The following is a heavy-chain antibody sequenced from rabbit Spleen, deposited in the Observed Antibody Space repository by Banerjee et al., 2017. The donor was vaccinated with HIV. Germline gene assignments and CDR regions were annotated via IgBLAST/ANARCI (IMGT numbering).Heavy chain of an antibody. CDR2: IGAGSSGSP. Sequence: QSLEESGGGLVKPGASLTLTCKASGFSFSSDYDMCWVRQAPGKGLEWIACIGAGSSGSPYYASWAKGRFTISRTWSTTVTLQMTSLTAADTATYFCARDTGSSFSSYGMDLWGQGTLVTV. CDR1: GFSFSSDYD. J-gene: IGHJ6*01. V-gene: IGHV1S40*01. CDR3: ARDTGSSFSSYGMDL. D-gene: IGHD8-1*01.